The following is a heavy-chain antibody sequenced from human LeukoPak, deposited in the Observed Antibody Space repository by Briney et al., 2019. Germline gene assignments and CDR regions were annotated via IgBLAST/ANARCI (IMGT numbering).Heavy chain of an antibody. V-gene: IGHV4-59*01. J-gene: IGHJ3*02. CDR3: ARGYYYDSSGYPDAFDI. CDR2: IYYSGST. Sequence: SETLSLTCTVSGGSISSYYWSWIRQPPGKGLEWIGYIYYSGSTNYNPSLKSRVTISVDTSKNQFSLKLSSVTAADTAVYYCARGYYYDSSGYPDAFDIWGQGTMVTVSS. CDR1: GGSISSYY. D-gene: IGHD3-22*01.